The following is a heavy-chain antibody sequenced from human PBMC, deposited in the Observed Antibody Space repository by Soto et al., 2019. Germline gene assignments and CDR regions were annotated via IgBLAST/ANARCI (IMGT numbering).Heavy chain of an antibody. CDR1: RFSFSSYE. CDR3: ARGGGYCTPTSCAIDS. D-gene: IGHD2-8*01. V-gene: IGHV3-23*01. Sequence: EVQLLESGGGLGQPGGSLRLSCVASRFSFSSYEMSWVRQAAGKGLEWVSRVSLTGDRTNYAGSVKGRFTVSRDNFKNTLYLEMDSLRHEDTAIYYCARGGGYCTPTSCAIDSWGRGTPVTVSS. CDR2: VSLTGDRT. J-gene: IGHJ4*02.